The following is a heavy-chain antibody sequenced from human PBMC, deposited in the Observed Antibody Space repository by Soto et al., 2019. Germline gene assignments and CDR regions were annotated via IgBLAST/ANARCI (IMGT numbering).Heavy chain of an antibody. V-gene: IGHV1-3*01. CDR2: SNAGDGNT. CDR1: GYTFTSYA. Sequence: ASVKVSCRASGYTFTSYAMHWVRQAPGQRLEWMGWSNAGDGNTKYSQKFQGRVTITRDTSASTAYMELSSLRSEDTAVYYYARGAVVAEALIDYWGQGTLVTVSS. D-gene: IGHD6-13*01. CDR3: ARGAVVAEALIDY. J-gene: IGHJ4*02.